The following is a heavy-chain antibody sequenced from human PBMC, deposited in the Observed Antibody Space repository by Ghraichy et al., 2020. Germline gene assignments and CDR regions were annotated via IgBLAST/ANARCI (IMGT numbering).Heavy chain of an antibody. Sequence: GGSLRLSCAASGFTFSSYSMNWVRQAPGKGLEWVSSISSSSSYIYYADSVKGRFTISRDNAKNSLYLQMNSLRAEDTAVYYCAPGQWPGSHYYYGMDVWGQGTTVTVSS. CDR3: APGQWPGSHYYYGMDV. CDR2: ISSSSSYI. CDR1: GFTFSSYS. V-gene: IGHV3-21*01. J-gene: IGHJ6*02. D-gene: IGHD6-19*01.